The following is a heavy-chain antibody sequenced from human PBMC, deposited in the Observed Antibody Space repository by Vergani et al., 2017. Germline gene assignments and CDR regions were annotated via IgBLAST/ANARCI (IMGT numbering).Heavy chain of an antibody. D-gene: IGHD2-15*01. CDR2: IIPIFGTA. CDR1: GGTFSSYA. CDR3: ARGKIVVVVANDAFDN. Sequence: QVQLVQSGAEVKKPGSSVKVSCKASGGTFSSYAISWVRQAPGQGLEWMGGIIPIFGTANYAQKFQGIVPMTRDTSTSPVYMELSSLRSEDTAVYYCARGKIVVVVANDAFDNWGQGTMVTVSS. V-gene: IGHV1-69*06. J-gene: IGHJ3*02.